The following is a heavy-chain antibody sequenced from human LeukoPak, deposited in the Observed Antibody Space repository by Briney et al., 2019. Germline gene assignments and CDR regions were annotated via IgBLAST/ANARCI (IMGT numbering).Heavy chain of an antibody. CDR3: ARAIYCSGGSCTYGMDV. CDR2: TNPSGGST. CDR1: GYALTSYY. Sequence: ASVKVSCKASGYALTSYYMHCVRQAPGQGLEWMGITNPSGGSTRYAQKLQGRVTMTRDTSTSTVYLELSRLRSEDTAVYYCARAIYCSGGSCTYGMDVWGQGTTVTVSS. D-gene: IGHD2-15*01. J-gene: IGHJ6*02. V-gene: IGHV1-46*01.